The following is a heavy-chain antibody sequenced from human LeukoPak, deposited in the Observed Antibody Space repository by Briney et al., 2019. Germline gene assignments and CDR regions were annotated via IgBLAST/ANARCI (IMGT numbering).Heavy chain of an antibody. D-gene: IGHD3-3*01. CDR1: GGSFSGYY. Sequence: NSSETLSLTCAVYGGSFSGYYWSWIRQPPGKGLEWIGEINHSGSTNYNPSLKSRVTISVDTSKNQFSLKLSSVTAADTAVYYCARYDFWSGYLDYWGQGTLVTVSS. CDR2: INHSGST. J-gene: IGHJ4*02. V-gene: IGHV4-34*01. CDR3: ARYDFWSGYLDY.